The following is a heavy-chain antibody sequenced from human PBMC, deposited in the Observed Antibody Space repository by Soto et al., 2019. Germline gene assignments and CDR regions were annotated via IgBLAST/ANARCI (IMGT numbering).Heavy chain of an antibody. CDR2: IKQDGGEE. CDR1: GFTFSNYW. V-gene: IGHV3-7*03. CDR3: VKDESINWYSGHFRH. D-gene: IGHD6-13*01. J-gene: IGHJ1*01. Sequence: PGGSLRLSCGASGFTFSNYWMNWVRQAPGKGLEWVANIKQDGGEEYYVDSVKGRFTISRDNAKNSLYLQMTSLRAEDTAVYYCVKDESINWYSGHFRHWGQGTLVTVSS.